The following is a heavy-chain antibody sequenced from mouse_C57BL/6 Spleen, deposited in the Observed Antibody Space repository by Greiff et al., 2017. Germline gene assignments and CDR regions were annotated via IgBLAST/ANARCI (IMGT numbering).Heavy chain of an antibody. CDR2: ISYDGSN. CDR3: AGHYYGSSYDWYFDV. V-gene: IGHV3-6*01. Sequence: VQLQESGPGLVKPSQSLSLTCSVTGYSITSGYYWNWIRQFPGNKLEWMGYISYDGSNNYNPSLKNRISITRDTSENQFFLKLNSVTTEDTATYYCAGHYYGSSYDWYFDVWGTGTTVTVSS. J-gene: IGHJ1*03. D-gene: IGHD1-1*01. CDR1: GYSITSGYY.